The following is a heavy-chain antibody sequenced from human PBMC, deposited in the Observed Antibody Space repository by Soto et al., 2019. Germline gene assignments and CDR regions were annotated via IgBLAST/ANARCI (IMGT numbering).Heavy chain of an antibody. V-gene: IGHV4-38-2*01. CDR3: ARVARITIFAYFDY. CDR2: IYHSGST. D-gene: IGHD3-3*01. CDR1: GYSISSGYY. J-gene: IGHJ4*02. Sequence: PSETLSLTCAVSGYSISSGYYWGWIRQPPGKGLELIGSIYHSGSTYYNPSLKSRVTISVDTSKNQFSLKLSSVTAADTAVYYCARVARITIFAYFDYWGQGTLVTVSS.